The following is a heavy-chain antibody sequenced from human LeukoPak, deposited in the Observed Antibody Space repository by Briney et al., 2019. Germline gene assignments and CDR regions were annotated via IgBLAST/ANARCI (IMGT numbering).Heavy chain of an antibody. CDR1: GGSISSYY. CDR3: ARHSYYGSGSYYNGPMGY. D-gene: IGHD3-10*01. Sequence: SETLSLTCTVSGGSISSYYWNWIRQPPGKGLEWIGYIYYSGSTNYNPSLKSRVTISVDTSKNQFSLKLSSVTAADTAVYYCARHSYYGSGSYYNGPMGYWGQGTLVTVSS. V-gene: IGHV4-59*08. J-gene: IGHJ4*02. CDR2: IYYSGST.